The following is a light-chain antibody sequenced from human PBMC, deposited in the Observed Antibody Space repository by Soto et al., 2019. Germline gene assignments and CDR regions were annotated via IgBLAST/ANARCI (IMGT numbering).Light chain of an antibody. J-gene: IGKJ4*01. CDR2: DAS. Sequence: EIVMTQSPATLSLSPGERATLSCRASQSVSSTLAGYQQKPGQAPRILIYDASTRAAGIPARFSGSGSGTEFTLTIISLQSEDFAVYYCQQYNNWPPVTFGGGTKVEIK. V-gene: IGKV3-15*01. CDR1: QSVSST. CDR3: QQYNNWPPVT.